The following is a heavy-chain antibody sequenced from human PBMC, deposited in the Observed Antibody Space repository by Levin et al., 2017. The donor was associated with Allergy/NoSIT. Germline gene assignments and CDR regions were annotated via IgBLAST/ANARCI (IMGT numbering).Heavy chain of an antibody. CDR2: ISTSGTII. CDR1: GFTFNDYY. Sequence: SCAASGFTFNDYYMSWIRQAPGKRLQWVSHISTSGTIIYYADSVKGRLIISRDNAKNSLYLQMNGLRAEDTAVYYCARVTGSDAFDIWGQGTMVTVSS. J-gene: IGHJ3*02. V-gene: IGHV3-11*01. CDR3: ARVTGSDAFDI. D-gene: IGHD3-10*01.